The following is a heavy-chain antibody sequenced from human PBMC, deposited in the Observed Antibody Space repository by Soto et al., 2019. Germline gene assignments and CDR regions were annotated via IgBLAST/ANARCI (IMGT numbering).Heavy chain of an antibody. CDR1: GFTFRDHA. CDR3: ESALFPDVEIYAMDV. Sequence: GGSLRLSCAASGFTFRDHAMHWVRQAPGKGREWLAIIWNDGSNKFYAGSVQGRFTISRDNSKNTVYLQMNTLSAEDTAVYYCESALFPDVEIYAMDVWGQGTTVTVYS. CDR2: IWNDGSNK. D-gene: IGHD1-1*01. J-gene: IGHJ6*02. V-gene: IGHV3-33*01.